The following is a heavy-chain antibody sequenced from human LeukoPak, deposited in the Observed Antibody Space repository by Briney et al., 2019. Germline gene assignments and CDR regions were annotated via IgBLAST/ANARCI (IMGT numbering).Heavy chain of an antibody. CDR1: GGSISSYY. Sequence: KPSETLSLTCTVSGGSISSYYWSWLRQPPGRGLEWIGYIYYSGSTNYNPSLKSRVTISVDTSKNQFSLKLSSVTAADTAVYYCARPGGYYYDSSGYTDAFDIWGQGTMVTVSS. J-gene: IGHJ3*02. D-gene: IGHD3-22*01. CDR2: IYYSGST. V-gene: IGHV4-59*08. CDR3: ARPGGYYYDSSGYTDAFDI.